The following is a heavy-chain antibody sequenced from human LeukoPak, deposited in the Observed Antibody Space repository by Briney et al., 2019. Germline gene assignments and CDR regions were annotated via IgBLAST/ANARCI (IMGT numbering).Heavy chain of an antibody. CDR3: ARVSWELLRGDY. CDR2: IYHSGST. Sequence: NPSETLSLTCAVSGGSISSGGYSWSWIRQPPGKGLEWIGYIYHSGSTYYNPSLKSRVTISVDRSKNQFSLKLSSVTAADTAVYYCARVSWELLRGDYWGQGTLVTVSS. J-gene: IGHJ4*02. CDR1: GGSISSGGYS. D-gene: IGHD1-26*01. V-gene: IGHV4-30-2*01.